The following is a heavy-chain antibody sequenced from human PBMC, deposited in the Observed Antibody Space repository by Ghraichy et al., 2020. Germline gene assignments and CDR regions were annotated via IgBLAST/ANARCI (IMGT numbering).Heavy chain of an antibody. J-gene: IGHJ4*02. CDR2: INHSGST. V-gene: IGHV4-34*01. D-gene: IGHD5-18*01. CDR1: GGSFSGYY. CDR3: VRGRESDTPMVTIFDY. Sequence: SETLSLTCAVYGGSFSGYYWSWIRQPPGKGLEWIGEINHSGSTNYNPSLKSRVTISVDTSKNQFSLKLSSVTAADTAVYYCVRGRESDTPMVTIFDYWGQGTLVTVSS.